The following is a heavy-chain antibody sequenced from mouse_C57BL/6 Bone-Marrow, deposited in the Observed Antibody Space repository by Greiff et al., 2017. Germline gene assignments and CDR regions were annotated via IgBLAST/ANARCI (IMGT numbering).Heavy chain of an antibody. CDR3: ATGGYYGSSSYFDY. D-gene: IGHD1-1*01. Sequence: VQLQQSGPVLVKPGASVKMSCKASGYTFTDYYMNWVKQSHGKSLEWIGVINPYNGGTSYNQKFKGKATLTVDKSSSTAYMELNSLTSEDSAVYYCATGGYYGSSSYFDYWGQGTTLTVSS. J-gene: IGHJ2*01. CDR2: INPYNGGT. CDR1: GYTFTDYY. V-gene: IGHV1-19*01.